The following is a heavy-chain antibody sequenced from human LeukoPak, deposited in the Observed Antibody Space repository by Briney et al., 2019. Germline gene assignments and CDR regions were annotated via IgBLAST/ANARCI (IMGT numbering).Heavy chain of an antibody. CDR3: ARDRSSSRGYGGAFDI. D-gene: IGHD3-22*01. J-gene: IGHJ3*02. CDR2: IYHSGST. V-gene: IGHV4-4*02. CDR1: GGSISSSNW. Sequence: SETLSLTCAVSGGSISSSNWWSWVRPPPGKGLEWIGEIYHSGSTNYNPSLKSRVTISVDKSKNQFSLKLSSVTAADTAVYYCARDRSSSRGYGGAFDIWGQGTMVTVSS.